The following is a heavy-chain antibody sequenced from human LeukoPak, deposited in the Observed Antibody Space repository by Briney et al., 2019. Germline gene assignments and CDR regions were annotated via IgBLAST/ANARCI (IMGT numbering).Heavy chain of an antibody. D-gene: IGHD5-24*01. J-gene: IGHJ4*02. V-gene: IGHV4-39*01. CDR2: IYYSWNT. CDR1: CLSISSRNSC. Sequence: SQTLSLTCTVSCLSISSRNSCCGWIRQPPGKGLEWIGSIYYSWNTYYNASLKSQVSICIDTYKNQFSLKLTSVTAADTAVYYCARRSRDCFDYWGQGTPVTVSS. CDR3: ARRSRDCFDY.